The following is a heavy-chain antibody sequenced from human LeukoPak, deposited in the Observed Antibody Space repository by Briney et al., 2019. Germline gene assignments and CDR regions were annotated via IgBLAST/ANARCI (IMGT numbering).Heavy chain of an antibody. V-gene: IGHV4-38-2*01. CDR1: GFSISSGYY. CDR3: AGYYASGVSAYDYFGMDV. D-gene: IGHD3-10*01. Sequence: SETLSLTCAVSGFSISSGYYWGWIRQPPGKGLEWIGSMSHNRGTYYNSSLKSRVTISMATSKNQFSLRLSSVTAADTAVYYCAGYYASGVSAYDYFGMDVWGKGTTVTVSS. J-gene: IGHJ6*04. CDR2: MSHNRGT.